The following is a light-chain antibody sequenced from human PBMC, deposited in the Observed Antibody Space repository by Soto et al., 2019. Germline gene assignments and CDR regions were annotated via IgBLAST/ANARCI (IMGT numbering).Light chain of an antibody. CDR3: ASWDVSLNGLYV. V-gene: IGLV1-44*01. Sequence: QSVLTQPPSASGTPGQRVTISCSGTSSNIGSGSVNWYQQLPGTAPKLLIYNNDQWPSGVPDRFSGSKSGTSASLDISGLQSEDEAEYYCASWDVSLNGLYVFGTETKVTV. CDR1: SSNIGSGS. J-gene: IGLJ1*01. CDR2: NND.